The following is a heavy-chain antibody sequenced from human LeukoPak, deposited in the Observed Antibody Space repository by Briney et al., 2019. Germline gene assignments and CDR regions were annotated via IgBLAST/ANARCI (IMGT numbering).Heavy chain of an antibody. CDR3: AREQYGSDDALDI. D-gene: IGHD4-17*01. V-gene: IGHV3-33*01. J-gene: IGHJ3*02. CDR1: GFTFSSYG. Sequence: PGGSLRLSCAASGFTFSSYGMHWARQAPGKGLEWVAVIWFDGSNKYYADSVKGRFTVSRNNSKNTMDLQMNSLRAEDTAVYYCAREQYGSDDALDIWGQGTMVTVSS. CDR2: IWFDGSNK.